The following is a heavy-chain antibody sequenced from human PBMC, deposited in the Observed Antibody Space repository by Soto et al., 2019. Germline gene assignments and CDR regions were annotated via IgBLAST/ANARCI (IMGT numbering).Heavy chain of an antibody. V-gene: IGHV3-33*01. CDR3: ARRAGYQLMEDGGWFDP. CDR1: GFSFTNHG. CDR2: IWYDGSNK. J-gene: IGHJ5*02. D-gene: IGHD2-2*01. Sequence: QVQLVESGGGVVQPGRSLRLSCAASGFSFTNHGMHWVRQTPGKGLEWVAVIWYDGSNKYYADSVKGRFTISRDTSKNTLYLQMNSLRAEDTAVYYGARRAGYQLMEDGGWFDPWGQGTRVTVSS.